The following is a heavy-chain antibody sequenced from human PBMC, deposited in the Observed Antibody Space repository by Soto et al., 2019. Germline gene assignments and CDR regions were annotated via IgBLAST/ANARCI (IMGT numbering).Heavy chain of an antibody. CDR2: INGNGDNT. J-gene: IGHJ4*02. CDR3: VRAVRRGVAGSEFDH. D-gene: IGHD6-19*01. V-gene: IGHV3-74*01. Sequence: GESLRLSCVAAGFSFVSYWIHCVRQLPGEGLAWVLWINGNGDNTDYADYVQGRFTMSRDNAMNRVYMQMDSLRADDTGVYYCVRAVRRGVAGSEFDHWGQGTLVTVSS. CDR1: GFSFVSYW.